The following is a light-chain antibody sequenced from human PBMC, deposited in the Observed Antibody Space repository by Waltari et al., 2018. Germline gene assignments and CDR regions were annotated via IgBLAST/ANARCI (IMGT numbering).Light chain of an antibody. V-gene: IGKV3-15*01. Sequence: ERVPTQSPAHLSVSPGERATLSCRASHSMSNNLAWSQQKPGQAPRLLIYGASARATGIPARFSGSGPGTEFTLTISSLQYEDFAIYYCEQYNNWPPVFTFGPGTKVDF. CDR2: GAS. J-gene: IGKJ3*01. CDR3: EQYNNWPPVFT. CDR1: HSMSNN.